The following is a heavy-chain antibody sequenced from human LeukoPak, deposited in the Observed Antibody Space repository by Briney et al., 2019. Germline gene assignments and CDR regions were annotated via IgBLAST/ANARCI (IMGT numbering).Heavy chain of an antibody. J-gene: IGHJ4*02. V-gene: IGHV3-53*01. D-gene: IGHD1-1*01. Sequence: GGSLRLSCAASGFTVSINYMSWVRQAPGEGLEWVSVIYTTGKTYYADSVKGRFSISRDSSKNTVYLQMNSLRAEDTAVYYCAKVSPTGRAFDCWGQGTLVTVSS. CDR2: IYTTGKT. CDR1: GFTVSINY. CDR3: AKVSPTGRAFDC.